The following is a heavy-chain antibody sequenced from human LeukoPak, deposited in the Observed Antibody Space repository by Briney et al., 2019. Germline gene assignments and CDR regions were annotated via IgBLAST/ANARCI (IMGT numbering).Heavy chain of an antibody. CDR2: IGISSGNT. CDR1: GFRFSDYS. CDR3: ARAQDIVLIASANPMHYYYYMDV. Sequence: PGGSLRLSCAASGFRFSDYSMNWVRQAPGKGLEWISYIGISSGNTNYADSVKGRLTISRDNAKNSLYLQMNSLRAEDTAVYYCARAQDIVLIASANPMHYYYYMDVWGKGTTVTVSS. V-gene: IGHV3-48*04. D-gene: IGHD2-8*01. J-gene: IGHJ6*03.